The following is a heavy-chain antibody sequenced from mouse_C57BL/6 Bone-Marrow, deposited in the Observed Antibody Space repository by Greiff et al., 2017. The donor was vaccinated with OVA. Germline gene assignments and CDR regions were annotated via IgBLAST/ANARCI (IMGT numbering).Heavy chain of an antibody. D-gene: IGHD1-1*01. Sequence: VQLQQSGAELARPGASVKLSCKASGYTFTSYGISWVKQSTGQGLEWIGEIYPRSGTTYYNEKFKGKATLTADKSSSTAYMELRSLTSEDSAGYFCARSPHYYGSTSWFAYWGQGTLVTVSS. CDR1: GYTFTSYG. J-gene: IGHJ3*01. CDR2: IYPRSGTT. CDR3: ARSPHYYGSTSWFAY. V-gene: IGHV1-81*01.